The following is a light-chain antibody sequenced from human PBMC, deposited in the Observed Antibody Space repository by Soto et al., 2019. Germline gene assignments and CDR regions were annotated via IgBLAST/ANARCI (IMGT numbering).Light chain of an antibody. J-gene: IGKJ1*01. CDR1: QSIRNF. Sequence: EIVLTQSPGTLSLSPGEIATLSCRASQSIRNFLAWYQQKPGQAPRLLIYDASNRASGIPPRFSGSGSGTDFTLAISGLEPEDLAVYYCQQRYNWPWTCGQGTKGDIK. V-gene: IGKV3-11*01. CDR3: QQRYNWPWT. CDR2: DAS.